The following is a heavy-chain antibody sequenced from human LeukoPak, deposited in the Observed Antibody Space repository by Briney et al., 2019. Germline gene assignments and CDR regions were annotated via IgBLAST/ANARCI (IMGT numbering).Heavy chain of an antibody. CDR2: IYYSGST. V-gene: IGHV4-59*01. CDR1: GGSISSYY. CDR3: ARGFNPYYYGSGSYYPFDY. J-gene: IGHJ4*02. Sequence: SETLSLTCTVSGGSISSYYWSWIRQPPGKGLERIGYIYYSGSTNYNPSLKSRVTISVDTSKNQFSLKLSSVTAADTAVYYCARGFNPYYYGSGSYYPFDYWGQGTLVTVSS. D-gene: IGHD3-10*01.